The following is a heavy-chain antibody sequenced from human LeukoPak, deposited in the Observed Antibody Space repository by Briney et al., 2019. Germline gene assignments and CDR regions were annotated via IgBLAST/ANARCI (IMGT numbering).Heavy chain of an antibody. D-gene: IGHD5-12*01. CDR2: INSDGSSI. CDR1: GFTFRSKW. V-gene: IGHV3-74*03. Sequence: GGSLRLSCAASGFTFRSKWMHWVRQAPGKGLVWVSRINSDGSSITYADSVKGRFTISRDNAKNTLYLQMNSLRVEDTAVYYCAREGRVSGYDFDCWGQGTLVTVSS. CDR3: AREGRVSGYDFDC. J-gene: IGHJ4*02.